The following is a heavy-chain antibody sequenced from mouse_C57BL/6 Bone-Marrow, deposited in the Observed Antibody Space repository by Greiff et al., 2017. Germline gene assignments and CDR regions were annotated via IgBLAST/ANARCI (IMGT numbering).Heavy chain of an antibody. Sequence: QVQLQQPGAELVMPGASVKLSCKASGYTFTSYWMHWVKQRPGQGLEWIREIDPSDSYTNYNQKFKGKSTLTVDKSSSTAYMQLSSLTSEDSAVYYCASSANYGFYYAMDYWGQGTSGTVSS. CDR1: GYTFTSYW. CDR3: ASSANYGFYYAMDY. V-gene: IGHV1-69*01. J-gene: IGHJ4*01. D-gene: IGHD1-1*01. CDR2: IDPSDSYT.